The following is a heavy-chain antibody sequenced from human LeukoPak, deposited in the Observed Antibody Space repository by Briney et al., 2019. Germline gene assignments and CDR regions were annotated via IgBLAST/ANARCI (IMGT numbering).Heavy chain of an antibody. CDR1: GFSVSSHY. V-gene: IGHV3-66*01. CDR3: ARDVVGAGFFDP. Sequence: GGSLRLSCAASGFSVSSHYMNWVRQAPGKRLEWVSLIYTGGSTYYADSVKGRFTVSRDNSKNTLYLQMNSLRAEDTAMYYCARDVVGAGFFDPWGQGILVTVSS. J-gene: IGHJ5*02. D-gene: IGHD1-26*01. CDR2: IYTGGST.